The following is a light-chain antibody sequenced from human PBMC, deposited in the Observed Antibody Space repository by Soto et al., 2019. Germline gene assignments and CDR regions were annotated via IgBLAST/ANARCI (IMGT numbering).Light chain of an antibody. CDR1: QSVGSD. CDR3: QHYGVFPFT. CDR2: GAS. Sequence: EVVLTQSPDTLSLSPGERATLSCRASQSVGSDLAWYQQKPGQAPRLPIFGASARATGIPARFSGSGSGTDFTLTISSLQPEDFAAYFCQHYGVFPFTFGGGTKVDI. J-gene: IGKJ4*01. V-gene: IGKV3-11*01.